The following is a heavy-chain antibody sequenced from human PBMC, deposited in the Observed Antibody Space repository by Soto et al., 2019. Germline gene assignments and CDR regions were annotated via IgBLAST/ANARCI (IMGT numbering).Heavy chain of an antibody. V-gene: IGHV4-39*01. CDR1: GGSISSSSYY. CDR3: ARRGYSSSWYFHYYYGMDV. CDR2: IYYSGST. J-gene: IGHJ6*02. D-gene: IGHD6-13*01. Sequence: SETLSLTCTVSGGSISSSSYYWGWIRQPPGKGLEWIGSIYYSGSTYYNPSLKSRVTISVDTSKNQFSLKLSSVTAADTAVYYCARRGYSSSWYFHYYYGMDVWGQGTTVTV.